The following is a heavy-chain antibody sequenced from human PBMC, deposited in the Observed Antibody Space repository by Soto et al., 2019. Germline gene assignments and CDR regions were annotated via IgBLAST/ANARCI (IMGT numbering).Heavy chain of an antibody. D-gene: IGHD2-15*01. V-gene: IGHV4-34*01. CDR1: GGSFSGYY. J-gene: IGHJ5*01. CDR2: INHSGST. Sequence: QVQLQQWGAGLLKPSETLSLTCAVYGGSFSGYYWSWIRQPPGKGLEWIGEINHSGSTNYNPSLKSRVTISVDTSKNQFSLKLSSVTAADTAVYYCARHGYCSGGSCYKRYDSWGQGTLVTVSS. CDR3: ARHGYCSGGSCYKRYDS.